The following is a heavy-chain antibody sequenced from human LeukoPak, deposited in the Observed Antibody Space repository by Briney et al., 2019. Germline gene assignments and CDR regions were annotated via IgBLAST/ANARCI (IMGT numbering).Heavy chain of an antibody. D-gene: IGHD3-3*01. J-gene: IGHJ4*02. CDR3: ATAIFGGDPTDY. V-gene: IGHV1-24*01. CDR2: FDPEDGET. CDR1: GYTLTELS. Sequence: ASVKVSCKVSGYTLTELSMHWVRLAPGKGLEWMGGFDPEDGETIYAQKFQGRVTMTEDTSTDTAYMELSSLRSEDTAVYYCATAIFGGDPTDYWGQGTLVTVSS.